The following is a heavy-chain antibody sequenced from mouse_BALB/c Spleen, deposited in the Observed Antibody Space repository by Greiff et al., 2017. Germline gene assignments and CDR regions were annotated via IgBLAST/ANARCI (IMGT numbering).Heavy chain of an antibody. CDR1: GYTFTSYW. CDR3: ARRGYDGFAY. J-gene: IGHJ3*01. Sequence: VQLQQSGAELARPGASGKLSCKASGYTFTSYWMQWVKQRPGQGLEWIGAIYTVDGDTRYTQTFTGQATLTADKSSSTAYMQLSSLASEDSAVYYCARRGYDGFAYWGQGTLVTVSA. CDR2: IYTVDGDT. V-gene: IGHV1-87*01. D-gene: IGHD2-14*01.